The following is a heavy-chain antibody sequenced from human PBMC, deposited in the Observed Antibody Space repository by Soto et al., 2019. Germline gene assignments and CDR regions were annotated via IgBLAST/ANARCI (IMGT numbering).Heavy chain of an antibody. CDR1: GFTVSSNY. CDR2: IYSGGST. Sequence: GGSLRLSCAASGFTVSSNYMSWVRQAPGKGLEWVSVIYSGGSTYYADSVKGRFTISRDNSKNTLYLQMNSLRAEDTAVYYCATSGYSSSAGYFDYWGQGTLVTVSS. V-gene: IGHV3-53*01. J-gene: IGHJ4*02. D-gene: IGHD6-6*01. CDR3: ATSGYSSSAGYFDY.